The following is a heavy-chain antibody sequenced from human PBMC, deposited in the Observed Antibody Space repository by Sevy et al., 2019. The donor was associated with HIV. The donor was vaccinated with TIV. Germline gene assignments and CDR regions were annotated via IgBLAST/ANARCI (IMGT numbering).Heavy chain of an antibody. Sequence: GGSLRLSCAASGFTFSSAWMNWVRQAPEKGLEWVGRIKTEADGGIADYAAPVKGRFIISTDDSKNTLYLQMHSLTTEDTAAYFCTTVRRWDSGASENWGQGTQVTVSS. CDR2: IKTEADGGIA. CDR3: TTVRRWDSGASEN. D-gene: IGHD1-26*01. J-gene: IGHJ4*02. CDR1: GFTFSSAW. V-gene: IGHV3-15*01.